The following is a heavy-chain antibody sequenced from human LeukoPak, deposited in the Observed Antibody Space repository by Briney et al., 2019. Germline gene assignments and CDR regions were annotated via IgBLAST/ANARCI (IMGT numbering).Heavy chain of an antibody. CDR3: ARGGALTSFDS. CDR1: GFTFSSYV. CDR2: ISAYNGKT. V-gene: IGHV1-18*01. J-gene: IGHJ4*02. D-gene: IGHD1-26*01. Sequence: ASVKVSCKASGFTFSSYVSWVRQAPGQGLEWMRWISAYNGKTNYAQKFQGRVTMTTDTSTSTAYMDLRSLRSDDTAVYYCARGGALTSFDSWGQGTLITVSS.